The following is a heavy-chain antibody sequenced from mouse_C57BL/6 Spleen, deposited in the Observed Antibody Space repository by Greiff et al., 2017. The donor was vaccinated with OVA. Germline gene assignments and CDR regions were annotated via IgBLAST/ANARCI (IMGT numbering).Heavy chain of an antibody. CDR1: GYTFTDYN. CDR3: ARGRYGNYVCDY. J-gene: IGHJ2*01. D-gene: IGHD2-10*02. Sequence: VQLQQSGPELVKPGASVKMSCKASGYTFTDYNMHWVKQSHGKSLEWIGYINPNNGGTSYNQKFKGKATLTVNKSSSTAYMELRSLTSEESAVDYCARGRYGNYVCDYWGQGTTLTVSS. V-gene: IGHV1-22*01. CDR2: INPNNGGT.